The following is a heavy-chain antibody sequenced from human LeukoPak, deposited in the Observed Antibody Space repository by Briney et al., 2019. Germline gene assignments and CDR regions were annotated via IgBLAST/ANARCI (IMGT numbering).Heavy chain of an antibody. J-gene: IGHJ4*02. CDR2: ISGSGGST. V-gene: IGHV3-23*01. Sequence: SGGSLRLSCAASGFTFSSYAMSWVRQAPGKGLEWVSAISGSGGSTYYADSVKGRFTISRDNSKNTLYLQMNSLRAEDTAVYYCAKDIGAYSGYERGLDYWGQGTLVTVSS. D-gene: IGHD5-12*01. CDR1: GFTFSSYA. CDR3: AKDIGAYSGYERGLDY.